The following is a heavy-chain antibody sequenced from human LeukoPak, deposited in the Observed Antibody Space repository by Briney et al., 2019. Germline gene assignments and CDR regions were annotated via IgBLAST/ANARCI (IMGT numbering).Heavy chain of an antibody. J-gene: IGHJ4*02. CDR3: AKVVRFYYYDSSGYFHGDDY. V-gene: IGHV3-23*01. CDR2: ISGSGGST. CDR1: GFTFSSYA. D-gene: IGHD3-22*01. Sequence: GGSLRLSCAASGFTFSSYAMSWVRQAPGKGLEWVSAISGSGGSTYYVDSVKGRFTISRDNSKNTLYLQMNSLRAEDTAVYYCAKVVRFYYYDSSGYFHGDDYWGQGTLVTVSS.